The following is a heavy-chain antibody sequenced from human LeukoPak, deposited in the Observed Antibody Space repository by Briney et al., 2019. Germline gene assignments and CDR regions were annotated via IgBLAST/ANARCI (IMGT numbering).Heavy chain of an antibody. J-gene: IGHJ4*02. Sequence: GGSLRLSCAASGFTFSSYGMHWVRQAPGKGLEWVAVIWYDGSSKYYADSVKGRFTISRDNSKNTLYLQMNSLRAEDTAVYYCARDRAVPGPSYFDYWGQGPLVTVSS. D-gene: IGHD6-19*01. CDR2: IWYDGSSK. V-gene: IGHV3-33*01. CDR3: ARDRAVPGPSYFDY. CDR1: GFTFSSYG.